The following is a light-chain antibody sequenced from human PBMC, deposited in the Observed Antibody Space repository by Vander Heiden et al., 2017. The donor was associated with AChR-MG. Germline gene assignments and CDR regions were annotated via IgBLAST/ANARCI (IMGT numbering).Light chain of an antibody. CDR1: TGALASYLY. CDR3: LLHQGGSWV. Sequence: TVVTQEPSLTVYPGGTVTPTCPSSTGALASYLYPRWFQQKPGQAPRALIYSATNKHSWTPARFSGSLLGGKAALTLSGVQLEDEADYYCLLHQGGSWVFGGGTKLTVL. CDR2: SAT. V-gene: IGLV7-43*01. J-gene: IGLJ3*02.